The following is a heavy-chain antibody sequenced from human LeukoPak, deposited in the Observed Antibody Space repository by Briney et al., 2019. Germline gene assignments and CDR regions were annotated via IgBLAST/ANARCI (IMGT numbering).Heavy chain of an antibody. V-gene: IGHV4-59*01. Sequence: SETLSLTCTVPGGSISSYYWSWIRQPPGKGLEWIGYIYYSGSTNYNPSLKSRVTISVDTSKNQFSLKLSSVTAADTAVYYCARALVVPAAIKTPGGWFDPWGQGTLVTVSS. CDR1: GGSISSYY. CDR2: IYYSGST. CDR3: ARALVVPAAIKTPGGWFDP. J-gene: IGHJ5*02. D-gene: IGHD2-2*01.